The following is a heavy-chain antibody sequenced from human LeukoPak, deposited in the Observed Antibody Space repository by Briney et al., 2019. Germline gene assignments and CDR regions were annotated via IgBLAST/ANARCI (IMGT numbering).Heavy chain of an antibody. Sequence: GGSLRLSCAASGFTFSTYSMNWVHQAPGKGLEWVSSISSDSNHRFYADSLKGRFTISRDNAKNSLYLQLIGLRAEDTAVYYCARVAFGLYVMDVWGQGTTVTVSS. CDR2: ISSDSNHR. V-gene: IGHV3-21*01. CDR3: ARVAFGLYVMDV. D-gene: IGHD3-3*01. CDR1: GFTFSTYS. J-gene: IGHJ6*02.